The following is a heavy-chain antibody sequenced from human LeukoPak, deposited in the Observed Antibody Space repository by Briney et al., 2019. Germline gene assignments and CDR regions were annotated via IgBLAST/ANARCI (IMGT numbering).Heavy chain of an antibody. D-gene: IGHD2-15*01. CDR2: IYTSGST. CDR3: ARDYCSGGSCVDY. CDR1: GGPISRYY. V-gene: IGHV4-4*07. J-gene: IGHJ4*02. Sequence: PSETLSLTCTVSGGPISRYYWSWIRQPAGKGLEWIGRIYTSGSTNYNPSLKSRVTMSVDTSKNQFSLKLSSVTAADTAVYYCARDYCSGGSCVDYWGQGTLVTVSS.